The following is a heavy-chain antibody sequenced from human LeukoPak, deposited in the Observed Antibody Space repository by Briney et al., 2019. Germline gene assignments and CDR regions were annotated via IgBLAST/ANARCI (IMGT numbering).Heavy chain of an antibody. CDR2: IIPIFGTA. V-gene: IGHV1-69*13. D-gene: IGHD5-12*01. CDR3: ARDDRIVATGGGYYGMDV. J-gene: IGHJ6*02. CDR1: GGTFSSYA. Sequence: SVKVSCKASGGTFSSYAISWVRQAPGQGLEWMGGIIPIFGTANYAQKFQGRVTITADESTSTAYMELSSLRSDDTAVYYCARDDRIVATGGGYYGMDVWGQGTTVTVSS.